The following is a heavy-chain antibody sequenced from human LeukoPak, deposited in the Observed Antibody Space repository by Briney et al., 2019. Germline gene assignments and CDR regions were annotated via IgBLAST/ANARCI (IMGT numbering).Heavy chain of an antibody. J-gene: IGHJ4*02. D-gene: IGHD1-26*01. CDR3: ARHATAYSFAY. CDR2: IYNSGNT. Sequence: TSETLSLTCTVSGGSISSSYYWGWIRQPPGKGLEWIGSIYNSGNTYYNPSLKSRVTISVDTSKSQFFLKMNSVTAADTAVYYCARHATAYSFAYWGQGNLVTVSS. CDR1: GGSISSSYY. V-gene: IGHV4-39*01.